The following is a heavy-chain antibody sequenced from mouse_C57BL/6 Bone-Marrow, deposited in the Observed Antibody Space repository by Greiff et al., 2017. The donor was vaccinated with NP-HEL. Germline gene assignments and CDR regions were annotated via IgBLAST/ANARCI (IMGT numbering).Heavy chain of an antibody. V-gene: IGHV5-6*01. CDR3: ARDYERVYYAMDY. CDR2: ISSGGSYT. J-gene: IGHJ4*01. D-gene: IGHD2-4*01. Sequence: EVKLMESGGDLVKPGGSLKLSCAASGFTFSSYGMSWVRQTPDKRLEWVATISSGGSYTHYPDSVKGRFTISRDNAKNTLYLQMSSLKSEDTAMYYCARDYERVYYAMDYWGQGTSVTVSS. CDR1: GFTFSSYG.